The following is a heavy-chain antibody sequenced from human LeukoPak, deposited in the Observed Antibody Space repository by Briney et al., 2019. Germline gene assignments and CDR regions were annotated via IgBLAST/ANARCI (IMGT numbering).Heavy chain of an antibody. Sequence: SETLSLTCAVYGGSFSGYYWSWIRQSPGKGLEWIGEIDHSGSTNYNPSLKSRVTISVDKSKNQFSLKLSSVTAADTAVYYCANYGHAFDYWGQGTLVTVSS. CDR2: IDHSGST. D-gene: IGHD4-17*01. CDR3: ANYGHAFDY. J-gene: IGHJ4*02. V-gene: IGHV4-34*01. CDR1: GGSFSGYY.